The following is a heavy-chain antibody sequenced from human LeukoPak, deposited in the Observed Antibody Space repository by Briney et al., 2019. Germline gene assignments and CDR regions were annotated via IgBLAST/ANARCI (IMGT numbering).Heavy chain of an antibody. V-gene: IGHV3-23*01. CDR2: ISGSGGST. J-gene: IGHJ4*02. Sequence: GGSLRLSCAASGFTFSSYAMSWVRQAPGKGLEWVSAISGSGGSTYYADSVKGRFTISRDNSKNTLYLQMNSLRAEDTAVYYRAKDRRVDIVATIEYWGQGTLVTVSS. CDR1: GFTFSSYA. CDR3: AKDRRVDIVATIEY. D-gene: IGHD5-12*01.